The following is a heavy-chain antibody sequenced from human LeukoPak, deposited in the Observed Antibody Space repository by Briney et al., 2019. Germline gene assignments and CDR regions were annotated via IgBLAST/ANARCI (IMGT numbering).Heavy chain of an antibody. J-gene: IGHJ1*01. CDR3: AKGVEMATILYFQH. Sequence: GGSLRLSCTASGFTFSTYAVTWVRQAPGEGLEWVASITGSGSATYYADSVKGRFTISRDNSKESFYLQMNSLRAEDTAVYYCAKGVEMATILYFQHWGQGTLVTVSS. CDR1: GFTFSTYA. D-gene: IGHD5-24*01. V-gene: IGHV3-23*01. CDR2: ITGSGSAT.